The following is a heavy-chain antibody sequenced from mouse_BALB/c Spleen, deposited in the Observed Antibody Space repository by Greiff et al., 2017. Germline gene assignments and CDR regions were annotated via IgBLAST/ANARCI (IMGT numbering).Heavy chain of an antibody. J-gene: IGHJ3*01. CDR3: ARGDSSGYWFAY. CDR2: IYPGDGDT. Sequence: QVQLQQSGAELARPGASVKLSCKASGYTFTSYWMQWVKQRPGQGLEWIGAIYPGDGDTRYTQKFKGKATLTADKSSSTAYMQLSSLASEDSAVYYCARGDSSGYWFAYWGKGTLVTVSA. D-gene: IGHD3-2*01. CDR1: GYTFTSYW. V-gene: IGHV1-87*01.